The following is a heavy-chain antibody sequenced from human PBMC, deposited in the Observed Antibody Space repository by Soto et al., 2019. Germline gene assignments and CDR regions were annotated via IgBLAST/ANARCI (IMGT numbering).Heavy chain of an antibody. V-gene: IGHV4-59*08. Sequence: SETLSLTCTVSGGSIKNYYWSWIRQPPGKGLEWIGYIYYSGTTNYNPSLKSGVSISVDTSKNQFSLKLSSVTAADTAVYYCARHPPRSPFDIWGQGTMVTVSS. CDR1: GGSIKNYY. CDR3: ARHPPRSPFDI. J-gene: IGHJ3*02. CDR2: IYYSGTT.